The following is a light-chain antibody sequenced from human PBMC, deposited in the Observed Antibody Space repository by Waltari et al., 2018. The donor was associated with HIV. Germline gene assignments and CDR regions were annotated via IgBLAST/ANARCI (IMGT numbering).Light chain of an antibody. CDR2: ETS. CDR3: QHLGNSPFT. CDR1: QSISDRY. V-gene: IGKV3-20*01. J-gene: IGKJ3*01. Sequence: EIALTQSPGTLSLSPGETATLSCRASQSISDRYLTWYQQAPGQGPRLLIYETSTRATGIPDRFRGSGSVTDFTLTITRLEPEDFAVYYCQHLGNSPFTFGPGTTVDLK.